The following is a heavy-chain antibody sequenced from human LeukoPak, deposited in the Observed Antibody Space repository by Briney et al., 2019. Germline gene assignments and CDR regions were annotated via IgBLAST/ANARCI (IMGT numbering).Heavy chain of an antibody. CDR1: GFTFSSYW. CDR2: IDRDGSRI. CDR3: VRGNDYGGPHY. Sequence: GGSLRLSCAVSGFTFSSYWMHWVRHAPGKGLVWVSRIDRDGSRINYADSVKGRFTISRDNGKNTLFLQMNSLRAEDAAVYYCVRGNDYGGPHYWGQGTLVTVSS. V-gene: IGHV3-74*01. D-gene: IGHD4-23*01. J-gene: IGHJ4*02.